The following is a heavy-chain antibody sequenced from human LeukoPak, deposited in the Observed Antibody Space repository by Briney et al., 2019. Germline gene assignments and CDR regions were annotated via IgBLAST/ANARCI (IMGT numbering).Heavy chain of an antibody. V-gene: IGHV3-15*01. CDR1: GFTFSNAW. CDR3: TTGDGYSYGSFDY. CDR2: IKSKTDGGTT. Sequence: GGSLRLSCAASGFTFSNAWMSWVRQAPGKGLEWVGRIKSKTDGGTTDYAAPVKGRFTISRDDSKNTLYLQMNSLKTEDPAVYYCTTGDGYSYGSFDYWGQGTLVTVSS. D-gene: IGHD5-18*01. J-gene: IGHJ4*02.